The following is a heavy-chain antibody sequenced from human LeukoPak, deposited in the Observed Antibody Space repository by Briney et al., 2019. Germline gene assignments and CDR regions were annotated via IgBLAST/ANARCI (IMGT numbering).Heavy chain of an antibody. CDR2: IYSGGST. J-gene: IGHJ4*02. CDR1: GFTFSSYA. Sequence: PGGSLRLSCAASGFTFSSYAMSWVRQAPGKGLEWVSVIYSGGSTYYADSVKGRFTISRDNSKNTLYLQMNSLRVEDTAVYYCARADYWGQGTLVTVSS. CDR3: ARADY. V-gene: IGHV3-66*01.